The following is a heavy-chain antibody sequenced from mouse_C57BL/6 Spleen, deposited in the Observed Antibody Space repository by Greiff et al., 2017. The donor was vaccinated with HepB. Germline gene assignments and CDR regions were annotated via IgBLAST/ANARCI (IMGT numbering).Heavy chain of an antibody. Sequence: QVQLQQSGAELVRPGASVTLSCKASGYTFTDYEMHWVKQTPVHGLEWIGAIDPETGGTAYNQKFKGKAILTADKSSSTAYMELRSLTSEDSAVYYCTKGVIYYGNSAWFAYWGQGTLVTVSA. J-gene: IGHJ3*01. CDR2: IDPETGGT. CDR3: TKGVIYYGNSAWFAY. CDR1: GYTFTDYE. D-gene: IGHD2-1*01. V-gene: IGHV1-15*01.